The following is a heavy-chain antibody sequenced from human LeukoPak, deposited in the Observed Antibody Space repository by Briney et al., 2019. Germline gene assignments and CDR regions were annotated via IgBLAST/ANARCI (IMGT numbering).Heavy chain of an antibody. V-gene: IGHV3-7*04. CDR3: ARYIRAFDF. CDR1: GFTFGSYW. J-gene: IGHJ4*02. CDR2: IKHDGSEK. Sequence: GGSLRLSCAASGFTFGSYWMSWVRQAPGKGLEWVACIKHDGSEKYYADSVEGRFTISRVNAKNSVHLQMNSLRAEDTAVYSCARYIRAFDFWGQGTLVTVSS.